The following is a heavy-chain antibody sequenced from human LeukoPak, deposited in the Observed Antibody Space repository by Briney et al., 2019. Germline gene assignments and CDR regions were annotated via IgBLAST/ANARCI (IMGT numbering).Heavy chain of an antibody. Sequence: GGSLRLSCAASGFTVSSNYMSWVRQAPGKGLEWVSVIYSGGSTYYADSVKGGFTISRGNSKNTLYLQMNSLRAEDTAVYYCAREALGQLLSRSYWGQGTLVTVSS. CDR2: IYSGGST. V-gene: IGHV3-66*01. D-gene: IGHD2-2*01. CDR3: AREALGQLLSRSY. CDR1: GFTVSSNY. J-gene: IGHJ4*02.